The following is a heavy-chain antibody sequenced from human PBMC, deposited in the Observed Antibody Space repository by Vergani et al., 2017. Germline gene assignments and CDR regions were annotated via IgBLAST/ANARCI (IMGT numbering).Heavy chain of an antibody. V-gene: IGHV1-69*01. CDR1: GGTFSSYA. D-gene: IGHD3-3*01. CDR3: ARDSRMYYDFWSGYYLFDY. CDR2: IIPIFGTA. J-gene: IGHJ4*02. Sequence: QVQLVQSGAEVKKPGSSVKVSCKASGGTFSSYAISWVRQAPGQGLEWMGGIIPIFGTANYAQKFQGRVTITADESTSTAYMELSSLRSEDTAVYYCARDSRMYYDFWSGYYLFDYWGQGTLVTVSS.